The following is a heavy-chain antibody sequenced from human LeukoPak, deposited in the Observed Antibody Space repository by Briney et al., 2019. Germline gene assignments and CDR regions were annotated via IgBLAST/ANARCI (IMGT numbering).Heavy chain of an antibody. J-gene: IGHJ4*02. V-gene: IGHV3-48*03. D-gene: IGHD6-19*01. CDR3: ASQKGRIAVAVDY. Sequence: GGSLRLSCAASGFTFSSYEMNWVRQAPGKGLEWVSYISSSGSTTYYAASVKGRLTISRDNAKNSLYLQMNSLRVEDTAVYYCASQKGRIAVAVDYWGQGTLVTVSS. CDR2: ISSSGSTT. CDR1: GFTFSSYE.